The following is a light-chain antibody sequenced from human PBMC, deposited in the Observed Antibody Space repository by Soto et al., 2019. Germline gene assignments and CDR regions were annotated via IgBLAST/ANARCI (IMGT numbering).Light chain of an antibody. CDR1: QSTSRW. CDR2: DAS. V-gene: IGKV1-5*01. CDR3: QQYNSYRT. J-gene: IGKJ1*01. Sequence: DIQVTHSPTTLSASVGSRFTITCRASQSTSRWLALYQQKPGKAPKLLIHDASTLESGAQSRFSGSGSGTELILTISSLQPDDFATYYCQQYNSYRTFGPGTKV.